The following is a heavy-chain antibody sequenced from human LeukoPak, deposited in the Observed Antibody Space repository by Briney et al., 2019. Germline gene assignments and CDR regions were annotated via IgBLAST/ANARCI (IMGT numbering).Heavy chain of an antibody. CDR1: GFTVSSDY. V-gene: IGHV3-66*01. Sequence: PGGSLRLSCTASGFTVSSDYMSWVRQAPGKGLEWVSVVYSGGNTYYADSVKGRFTISRDNSKNTLYLQMNRLSAEDTPVYYCAREPPGGGFDYWGQGTLVTVSS. D-gene: IGHD3-16*01. CDR2: VYSGGNT. CDR3: AREPPGGGFDY. J-gene: IGHJ4*02.